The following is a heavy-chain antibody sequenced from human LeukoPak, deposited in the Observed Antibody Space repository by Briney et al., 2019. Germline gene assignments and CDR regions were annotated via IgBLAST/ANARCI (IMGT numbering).Heavy chain of an antibody. Sequence: SETLSLTCAVYGGSFSGYYWSWIRQPPGKGLEWIGEINHSGSTNYNPSLKSRVTISVDTSKNQFSLKLSSVTAADTAVYYCARSGFGDLYFDLWGRGTLVTVSS. CDR1: GGSFSGYY. V-gene: IGHV4-34*01. CDR2: INHSGST. D-gene: IGHD3-3*01. J-gene: IGHJ2*01. CDR3: ARSGFGDLYFDL.